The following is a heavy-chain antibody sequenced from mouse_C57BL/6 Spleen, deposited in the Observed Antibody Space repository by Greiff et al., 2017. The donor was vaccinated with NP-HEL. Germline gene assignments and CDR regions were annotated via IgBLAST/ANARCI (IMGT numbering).Heavy chain of an antibody. CDR3: ARDDFITTVDWYFDV. D-gene: IGHD1-1*01. J-gene: IGHJ1*03. CDR2: ISDGGGYT. Sequence: EVKVVESGGGLVKPGGSLKLSCAASGFTFSSYAMSWVRQTPEKRLEWVATISDGGGYTYYPDNVKGRFTISRDNAKNNLYLQMSHLKSEDTAMYYCARDDFITTVDWYFDVWGTGTTVTVSS. V-gene: IGHV5-4*01. CDR1: GFTFSSYA.